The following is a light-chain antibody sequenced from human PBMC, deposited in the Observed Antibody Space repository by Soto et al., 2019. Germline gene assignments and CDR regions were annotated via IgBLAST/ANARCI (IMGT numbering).Light chain of an antibody. J-gene: IGLJ1*01. V-gene: IGLV2-14*03. Sequence: QSVLTQPASVSGSPGQSITISCTGTSSGVGGFNSVSWYQLRPGTAPKLILYDVVDRPSGVSYRFSGSKSGNTASLTISGLQAADEADYFCSSYTSTMTNVFGSGTRSPS. CDR2: DVV. CDR3: SSYTSTMTNV. CDR1: SSGVGGFNS.